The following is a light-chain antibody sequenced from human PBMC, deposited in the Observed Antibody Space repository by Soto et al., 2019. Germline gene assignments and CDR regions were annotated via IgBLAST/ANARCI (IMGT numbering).Light chain of an antibody. V-gene: IGLV2-8*01. CDR2: EVT. CDR1: SSDIGRYNF. J-gene: IGLJ2*01. Sequence: QSVLTQPPSASGSPGQSVTISCTGTSSDIGRYNFVSWYQHHPGKAPRLIIYEVTKRPSGVPDRFSDSKSDSTASLTVSGLQAEDEAVYYCSSYTGSTNLVVFGGGTKLTVL. CDR3: SSYTGSTNLVV.